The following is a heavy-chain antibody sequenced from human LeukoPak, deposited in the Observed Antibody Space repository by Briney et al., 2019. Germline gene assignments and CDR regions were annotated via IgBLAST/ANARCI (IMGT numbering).Heavy chain of an antibody. V-gene: IGHV4-39*07. CDR2: IYYSGST. CDR1: GGSISSSSYY. J-gene: IGHJ4*02. CDR3: ARGKEVITMLRGLKPGYYFDY. Sequence: SETLFLTCTVSGGSISSSSYYWGWIRQPPGKGLEWIGSIYYSGSTYYNPSLKSRVTISVDTSKNQFSPKLSSVTAADTAVYYCARGKEVITMLRGLKPGYYFDYWGQGTLVTVSS. D-gene: IGHD3-10*01.